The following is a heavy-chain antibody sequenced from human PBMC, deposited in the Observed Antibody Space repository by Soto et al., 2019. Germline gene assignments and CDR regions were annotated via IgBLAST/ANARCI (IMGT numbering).Heavy chain of an antibody. D-gene: IGHD3-10*01. J-gene: IGHJ6*01. CDR2: ILNDGSNR. V-gene: IGHV3-33*01. CDR3: ARDDEYSGNGMDV. Sequence: QVQLVESGGGVVQPGRSLRLSCAASEFTFSNYGMHWVRQAPGKGLEWVAVILNDGSNRYHADSVKDRFTISRDNSKNTLYLQMTSLRAEDTAVYYCARDDEYSGNGMDVWGQGTTVTVSP. CDR1: EFTFSNYG.